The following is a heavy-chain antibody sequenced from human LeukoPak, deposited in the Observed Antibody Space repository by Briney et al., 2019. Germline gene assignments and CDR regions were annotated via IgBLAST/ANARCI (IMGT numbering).Heavy chain of an antibody. V-gene: IGHV1-2*02. Sequence: GASVKVSSKASGYTFTGYYMHWVRQAPGQGLEWMGWINPNSGGTNYAQKFQGRVTMTSDTSISTAYMELSRLRSDDAAVYYCARETGGSYYSAFDIWGQGTMVTVSS. CDR1: GYTFTGYY. CDR2: INPNSGGT. D-gene: IGHD1-26*01. J-gene: IGHJ3*02. CDR3: ARETGGSYYSAFDI.